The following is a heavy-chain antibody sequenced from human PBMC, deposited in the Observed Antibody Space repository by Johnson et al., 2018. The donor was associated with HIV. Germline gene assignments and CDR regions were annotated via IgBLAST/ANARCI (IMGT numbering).Heavy chain of an antibody. CDR3: ARGRLGDPFPGAFDI. Sequence: VLLVESGGGVVQPGRSLRLSCAVSGFTFSSYGMHWVRQAPGKGLEWVSGINWNGGSTGYADSVKGRFTISRDNAKNSLYLQMNSLRAEDTALYYCARGRLGDPFPGAFDIWGQGTMVTVSS. CDR2: INWNGGST. CDR1: GFTFSSYG. D-gene: IGHD3-16*01. V-gene: IGHV3-20*04. J-gene: IGHJ3*02.